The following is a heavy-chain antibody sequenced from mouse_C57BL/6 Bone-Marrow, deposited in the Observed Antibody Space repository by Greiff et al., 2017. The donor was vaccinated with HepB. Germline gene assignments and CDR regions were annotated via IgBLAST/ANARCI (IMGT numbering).Heavy chain of an antibody. Sequence: EVKLVESGGGLVKPGGSLKLSCAASGFTFSSYAMSWVRQTPEKRLEWVATISDGGSYTYYPDNVKGRFTISRDNAKNNLYLQMSHLKSEDTAMYYCARERGYWGQGTTVTVSS. CDR3: ARERGY. CDR2: ISDGGSYT. CDR1: GFTFSSYA. J-gene: IGHJ2*01. V-gene: IGHV5-4*01.